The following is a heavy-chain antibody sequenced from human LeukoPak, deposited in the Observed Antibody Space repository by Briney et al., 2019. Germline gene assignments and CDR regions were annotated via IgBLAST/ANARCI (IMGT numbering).Heavy chain of an antibody. CDR2: IYSGGTT. D-gene: IGHD7-27*01. CDR1: GFTVSSNY. J-gene: IGHJ3*02. Sequence: GGSLRLSCAASGFTVSSNYMSWVRQAPGKGLEWVSVIYSGGTTYYAESVKGRFTISRSNSKKTLCLQMNSLRAEDTAVYYCARETGDDAFDIWGQGTMVTVSS. V-gene: IGHV3-66*01. CDR3: ARETGDDAFDI.